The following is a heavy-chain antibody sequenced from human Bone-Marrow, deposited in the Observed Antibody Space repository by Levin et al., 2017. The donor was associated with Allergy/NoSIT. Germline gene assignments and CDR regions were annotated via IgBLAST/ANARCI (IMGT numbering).Heavy chain of an antibody. V-gene: IGHV4-31*03. Sequence: SETLSLTCTVSGGSISSGGYYWSWIRQHPGKGLEWIGYIYYSGSTYYNPSLKSRVTISVDTSKNQFSLKLSSVTAADTAVYYCARDSVVVAATEDYYYYYGMDVWGQGTTVTVSS. D-gene: IGHD2-15*01. J-gene: IGHJ6*02. CDR3: ARDSVVVAATEDYYYYYGMDV. CDR1: GGSISSGGYY. CDR2: IYYSGST.